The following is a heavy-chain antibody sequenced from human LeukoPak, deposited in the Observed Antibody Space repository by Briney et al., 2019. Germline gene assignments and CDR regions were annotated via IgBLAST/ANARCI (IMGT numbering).Heavy chain of an antibody. Sequence: SETLSLTCSHSGDSITTNSYWWGWVRQSPGKGLEWLGSISSSGNSYYNPSLKTRATISPATSENQYSLRLTSVTAADTAIYYCARRGIWDLQIGNWFDPWGQGTLVIVSS. CDR3: ARRGIWDLQIGNWFDP. D-gene: IGHD3-16*01. CDR2: ISSSGNS. CDR1: GDSITTNSYW. V-gene: IGHV4-39*01. J-gene: IGHJ5*02.